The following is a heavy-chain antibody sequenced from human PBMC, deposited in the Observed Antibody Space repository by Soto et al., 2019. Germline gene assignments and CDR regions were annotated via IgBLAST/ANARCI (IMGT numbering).Heavy chain of an antibody. Sequence: SETLSLTCTVSGGSISSSSYYWGWIRQPPGKGLEWIGSIYYSGSTYYNPSLKSRVTISVDTSKNQFSLKLSSVTAADTAVYYCARFSLRLIKQLVRTMNAFDIWGQGTMVTVSS. CDR1: GGSISSSSYY. CDR2: IYYSGST. V-gene: IGHV4-39*01. CDR3: ARFSLRLIKQLVRTMNAFDI. D-gene: IGHD6-6*01. J-gene: IGHJ3*02.